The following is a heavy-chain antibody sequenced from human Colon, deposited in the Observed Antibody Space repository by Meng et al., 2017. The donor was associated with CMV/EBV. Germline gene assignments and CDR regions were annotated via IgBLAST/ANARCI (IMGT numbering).Heavy chain of an antibody. CDR3: AKDPNESHDYPRGAYNYYGMVL. D-gene: IGHD4-11*01. CDR2: MTYDGTNK. J-gene: IGHJ6*02. V-gene: IGHV3-30*02. Sequence: GGSLRLSCGFSFSSYGIHWVRQAPGKGLEWVAFMTYDGTNKFYGDSVKGRFTISRDSFKNMVYLQMDSLRTEDTALYYCAKDPNESHDYPRGAYNYYGMVLWGQGTTVTVSS. CDR1: FSFSSYG.